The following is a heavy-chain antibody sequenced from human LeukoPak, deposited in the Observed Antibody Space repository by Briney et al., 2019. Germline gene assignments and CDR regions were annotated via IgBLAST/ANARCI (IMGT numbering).Heavy chain of an antibody. CDR1: GGTFSSYA. Sequence: ASVKVSCKASGGTFSSYAISWVRQAPGQGLEWMGGIIPIFGTANYAQKFQGRVTITADESTSTAYMDLSSLRSEDTAVYYCATEKPNYYDTSDYPTQYYFDYWGQGTLVTVSS. V-gene: IGHV1-69*13. D-gene: IGHD3-22*01. J-gene: IGHJ4*02. CDR3: ATEKPNYYDTSDYPTQYYFDY. CDR2: IIPIFGTA.